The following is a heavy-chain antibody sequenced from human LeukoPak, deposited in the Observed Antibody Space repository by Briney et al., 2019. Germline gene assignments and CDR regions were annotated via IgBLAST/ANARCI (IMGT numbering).Heavy chain of an antibody. J-gene: IGHJ4*02. CDR3: AKDAVAPGSGGDYFDY. V-gene: IGHV3-23*01. D-gene: IGHD3-10*01. CDR2: FTASGGST. Sequence: GGSLRLSCAASGFTFSSYAMRWVRQAPGKGLEGVSVFTASGGSTKYADSVKGRFTISRDNSKNTLYLQMNSLRAEDTAVYYCAKDAVAPGSGGDYFDYWGQGTLVTVSS. CDR1: GFTFSSYA.